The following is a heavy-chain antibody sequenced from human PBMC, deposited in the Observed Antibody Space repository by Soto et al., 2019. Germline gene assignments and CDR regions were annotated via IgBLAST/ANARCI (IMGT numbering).Heavy chain of an antibody. CDR1: GYSFTSYW. Sequence: PGASLKISCKGSGYSFTSYWISWVRQMPGKGLEWMGRIDPSDSYTNYSPSFQGHVTISADKSISTAYLQWSSLKASDTAMYYFARASDPLYNWFDPWGQGTLVTVSS. J-gene: IGHJ5*02. CDR3: ARASDPLYNWFDP. V-gene: IGHV5-10-1*01. CDR2: IDPSDSYT.